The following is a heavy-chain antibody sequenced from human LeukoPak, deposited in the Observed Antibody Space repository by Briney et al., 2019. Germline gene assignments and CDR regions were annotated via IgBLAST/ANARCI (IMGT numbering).Heavy chain of an antibody. CDR1: GGSFSGYH. V-gene: IGHV4-34*01. Sequence: NASETLSLTCAVYGGSFSGYHWSWIRQPPGKGLEWIGEINHSGSTNYNPSLKSRVTISVDTSKNQFSLKLSSVTAADTAVYYCARLTNYGSGNYYNDYWGQGTLVTVSS. CDR2: INHSGST. J-gene: IGHJ4*02. CDR3: ARLTNYGSGNYYNDY. D-gene: IGHD3-10*01.